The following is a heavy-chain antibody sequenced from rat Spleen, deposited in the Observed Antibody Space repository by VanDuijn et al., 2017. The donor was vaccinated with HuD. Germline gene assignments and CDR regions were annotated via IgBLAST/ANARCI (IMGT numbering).Heavy chain of an antibody. Sequence: QVQLKESGPGLVQPSQTLSLTCTVSGFSLTTYHVYWVRQPPGKGLEWMGVMRSDGDTSYNSALKSRLSISRDTSRSQVFFEMSSLQTEDTATYFCARDRYNCYFDFWGPGTMVTVSS. CDR1: GFSLTTYH. V-gene: IGHV2-32*01. CDR3: ARDRYNCYFDF. J-gene: IGHJ1*01. CDR2: MRSDGDT.